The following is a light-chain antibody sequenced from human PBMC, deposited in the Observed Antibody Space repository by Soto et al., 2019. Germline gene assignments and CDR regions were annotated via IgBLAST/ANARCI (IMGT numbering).Light chain of an antibody. V-gene: IGLV1-51*01. CDR3: GTWDGRLGGV. Sequence: QSVLTQPPSVSAAPGQKVTISCSGSSSNIGRSYVSWYRQLPGTAPKLLIYDNDKRPSGIPDRFSGSKSGTSATLGITGLQTGDEADYYCGTWDGRLGGVFGGGTQLTVL. J-gene: IGLJ3*02. CDR2: DND. CDR1: SSNIGRSY.